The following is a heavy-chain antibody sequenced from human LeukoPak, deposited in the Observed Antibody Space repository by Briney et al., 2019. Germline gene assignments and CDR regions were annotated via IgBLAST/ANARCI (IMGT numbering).Heavy chain of an antibody. CDR1: GGSISSYY. Sequence: PSETLSLTCTVSGGSISSYYWSWVRQAPGKGLEWVSAISGSGGSTYYADSVKGRFTISRDNSKNTLYLQMNSLRAEDTAVYYCAKDRIAGPSIAVAGTGAPNDAFDIWGQGTMVTVSS. J-gene: IGHJ3*02. V-gene: IGHV3-23*01. D-gene: IGHD6-19*01. CDR3: AKDRIAGPSIAVAGTGAPNDAFDI. CDR2: ISGSGGST.